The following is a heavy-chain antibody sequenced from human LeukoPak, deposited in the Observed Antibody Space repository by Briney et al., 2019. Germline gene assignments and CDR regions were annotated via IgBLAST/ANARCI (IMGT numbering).Heavy chain of an antibody. D-gene: IGHD6-19*01. V-gene: IGHV4-30-2*01. J-gene: IGHJ3*02. CDR1: GGSISSGGYS. CDR2: IYHSGST. Sequence: PSQTLSLTCAVSGGSISSGGYSWSWVRQPPGKGLEWIGYIYHSGSTHYNPSLESRVTISVDRSKKQFSLKMSSVTAADTAVYYCARAGYSSGWYAFDIWGQGTMVTVSS. CDR3: ARAGYSSGWYAFDI.